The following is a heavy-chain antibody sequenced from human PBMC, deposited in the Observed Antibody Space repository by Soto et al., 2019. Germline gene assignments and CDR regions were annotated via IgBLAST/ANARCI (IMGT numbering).Heavy chain of an antibody. J-gene: IGHJ6*03. V-gene: IGHV4-39*01. CDR1: GGSISSSSYY. CDR2: IYYSGSP. Sequence: QLQLQEPGPGLVKPSETLSLTCTVSGGSISSSSYYWGWIRQPPGKRLEWIGSIYYSGSPYYNPSLKSRVTIAVDTSKNQFSLKVSSVTAADRAVYYCAGHCRGVYYYCYMDVWGKGTTVTVSS. CDR3: AGHCRGVYYYCYMDV.